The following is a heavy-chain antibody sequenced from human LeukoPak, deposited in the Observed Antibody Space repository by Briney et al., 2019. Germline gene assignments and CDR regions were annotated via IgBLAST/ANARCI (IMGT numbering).Heavy chain of an antibody. CDR3: ARAMGNFDY. CDR1: GGTFSSYA. J-gene: IGHJ4*02. CDR2: INPNSGGT. Sequence: ASVKVSCKASGGTFSSYAISWVRQAPGQGLEWMGWINPNSGGTNYAQSFQGRVTMSRDTSISTVYMELSRLRSDDTAVYYCARAMGNFDYWGQGTLVTVSS. D-gene: IGHD3-10*01. V-gene: IGHV1-2*02.